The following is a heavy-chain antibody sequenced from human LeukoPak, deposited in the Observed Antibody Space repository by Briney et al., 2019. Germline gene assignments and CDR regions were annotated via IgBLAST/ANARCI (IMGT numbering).Heavy chain of an antibody. V-gene: IGHV3-23*01. CDR3: AKDDPPPRTYYYDSSGYYHGH. J-gene: IGHJ4*02. CDR2: ISGSGGST. D-gene: IGHD3-22*01. CDR1: GFTFSSYA. Sequence: GGSLRLSCAASGFTFSSYAMSWVRQAPGKGLEWVSAISGSGGSTYYADSVKGRFTISRDNSKNTPYLQMNSLRAEDTAVYYCAKDDPPPRTYYYDSSGYYHGHWGQGTLVTVSS.